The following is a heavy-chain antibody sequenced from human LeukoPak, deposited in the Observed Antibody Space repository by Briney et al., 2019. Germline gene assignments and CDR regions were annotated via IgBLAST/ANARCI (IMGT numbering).Heavy chain of an antibody. J-gene: IGHJ4*02. CDR2: IYYSGST. CDR1: GGSISSYY. V-gene: IGHV4-59*01. D-gene: IGHD4-17*01. Sequence: SETLSLTCTVSGGSISSYYWGWIRQPPGKGLEWIGYIYYSGSTNYNPSLKSRVTISVDTSKNQFSLKLSSVTAADTAVYYCARDRGGGHDYGDFYFDYWGQGSLVTVSS. CDR3: ARDRGGGHDYGDFYFDY.